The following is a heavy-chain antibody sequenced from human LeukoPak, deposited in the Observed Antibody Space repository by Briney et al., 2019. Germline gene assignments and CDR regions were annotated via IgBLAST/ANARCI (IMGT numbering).Heavy chain of an antibody. CDR2: ISNNGRDK. J-gene: IGHJ4*02. V-gene: IGHV3-30*04. CDR3: VRDDRGYSGYHFDC. CDR1: GFTFGNYA. D-gene: IGHD5-12*01. Sequence: GRSLRLSCAASGFTFGNYAMHWVRQAPGKGLEWVAFISNNGRDKNYADSVQGRFTISRDNSKNALYLQMNSLRAEDTAVFYCVRDDRGYSGYHFDCWGQGTLVTVSS.